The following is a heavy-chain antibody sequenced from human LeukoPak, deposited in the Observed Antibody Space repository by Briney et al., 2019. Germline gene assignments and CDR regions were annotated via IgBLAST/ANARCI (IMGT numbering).Heavy chain of an antibody. V-gene: IGHV3-23*05. CDR3: ARSVPDYTRFDY. D-gene: IGHD4-11*01. J-gene: IGHJ4*02. CDR1: GFTFSDYA. Sequence: GGSLRLSCVASGFTFSDYAMNWVRQAPGKGLEWVSTFKTKYNQVYYAESVRGRFTISTDNSKKTVYLQMNSLRAEDTALYYCARSVPDYTRFDYWGQGALVTVSP. CDR2: FKTKYNQV.